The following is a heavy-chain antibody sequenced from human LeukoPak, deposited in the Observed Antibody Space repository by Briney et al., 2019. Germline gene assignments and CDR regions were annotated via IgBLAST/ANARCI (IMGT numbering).Heavy chain of an antibody. CDR1: GGSFCVYY. D-gene: IGHD1-26*01. CDR3: ASYSGSYDWFDP. Sequence: SSETLSLTCAVYGGSFCVYYWSWIRQPPGKGLEWIGEINHSGSTNYNPSLKSRVTISVDTSKNQFSLKLSSVTAADTAVYYCASYSGSYDWFDPWGQGTLVTVSS. J-gene: IGHJ5*02. V-gene: IGHV4-34*01. CDR2: INHSGST.